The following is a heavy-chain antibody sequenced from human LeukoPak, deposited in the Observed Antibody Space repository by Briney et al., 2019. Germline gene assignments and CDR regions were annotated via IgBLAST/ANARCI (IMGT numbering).Heavy chain of an antibody. CDR2: INPNSGGT. V-gene: IGHV1-2*02. J-gene: IGHJ4*02. CDR1: GYTFTGYY. Sequence: ASVKVSCKASGYTFTGYYMHWARQAPGQGLEWMGWINPNSGGTNYAQKFQGRVTMTRDTSISTAYMELSRLRSDDTAVCYCARGTYYYDSSSRALGPGYDYWGQGTLVTVSS. CDR3: ARGTYYYDSSSRALGPGYDY. D-gene: IGHD3-22*01.